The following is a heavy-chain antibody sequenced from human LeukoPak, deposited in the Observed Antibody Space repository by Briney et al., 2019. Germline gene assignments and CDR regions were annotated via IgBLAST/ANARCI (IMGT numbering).Heavy chain of an antibody. CDR2: ISYDGSNK. D-gene: IGHD1-26*01. Sequence: GRSLRLSCAASGFTFSSYAMHWVRQAPGKGLEWVAVISYDGSNKYYADSVKGRFTISRDNSKNTLYLQMNSLRAEDTAVYYCARTITGSYDAFDIWGQGTMVTVSS. J-gene: IGHJ3*02. V-gene: IGHV3-30*14. CDR3: ARTITGSYDAFDI. CDR1: GFTFSSYA.